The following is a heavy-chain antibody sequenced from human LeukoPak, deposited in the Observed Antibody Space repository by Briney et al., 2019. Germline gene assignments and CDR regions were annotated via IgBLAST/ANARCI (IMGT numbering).Heavy chain of an antibody. J-gene: IGHJ6*03. CDR1: GGPFSGYY. CDR3: ARAGAYYYYYMDV. Sequence: SETLSHTCAVYGGPFSGYYWSWIRQPPGKGLEWIGEINHSGSTNYNPSLKSRVTISVDMSKNQFSLKLSSVTAADTAVYYCARAGAYYYYYMDVWGKGTTVTVSS. D-gene: IGHD3-10*01. CDR2: INHSGST. V-gene: IGHV4-34*01.